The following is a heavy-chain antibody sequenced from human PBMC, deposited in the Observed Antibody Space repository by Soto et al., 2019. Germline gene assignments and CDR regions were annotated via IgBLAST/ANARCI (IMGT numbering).Heavy chain of an antibody. CDR1: GGSISSGGYY. CDR2: IYYSGST. Sequence: SETLSLTCTVSGGSISSGGYYWSWIRQHPGKGLEWIGYIYYSGSTYYNPSLKSRVTISVDTSKNQFSLKLSSVTAADTAVYNWARVPCGGFYLDYWGQGTLVTVSS. J-gene: IGHJ4*02. D-gene: IGHD1-26*01. V-gene: IGHV4-31*03. CDR3: ARVPCGGFYLDY.